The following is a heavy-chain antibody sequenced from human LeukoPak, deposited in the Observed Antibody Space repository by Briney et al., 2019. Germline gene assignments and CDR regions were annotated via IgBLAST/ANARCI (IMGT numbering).Heavy chain of an antibody. CDR2: INPNSGGT. J-gene: IGHJ3*02. V-gene: IGHV1-2*02. D-gene: IGHD2-2*01. Sequence: ASVKVSCKASGCTFTGYYMHWVRQAPGQGLEWMGWINPNSGGTNYAQKFQGRVTMTRDTSISTAYMELSRLRSDDTAVYYCARVPIVVVPAAIDAFDIWGQGTMVTVSS. CDR3: ARVPIVVVPAAIDAFDI. CDR1: GCTFTGYY.